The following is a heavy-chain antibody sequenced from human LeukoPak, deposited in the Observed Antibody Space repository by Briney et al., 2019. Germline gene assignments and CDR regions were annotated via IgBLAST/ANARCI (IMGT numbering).Heavy chain of an antibody. V-gene: IGHV3-64*01. CDR1: GFTFSYYA. CDR3: ASWVSTSYAAFDI. J-gene: IGHJ3*02. CDR2: ISSDGGST. D-gene: IGHD6-6*01. Sequence: GGSLRLSCAASGFTFSYYAMHWVRQAPGKGLEYVSAISSDGGSTYYANSVKGRFTISRDNSKNILYLQMGRLRAEDMAVYYCASWVSTSYAAFDIWGQGTMVTVSS.